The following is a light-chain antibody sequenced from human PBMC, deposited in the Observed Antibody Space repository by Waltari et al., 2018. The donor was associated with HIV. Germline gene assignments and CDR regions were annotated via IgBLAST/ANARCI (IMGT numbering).Light chain of an antibody. CDR1: QNINSN. CDR2: GAS. V-gene: IGKV3-15*01. Sequence: EIVVTQSPATLSVSPGERATLSCRASQNINSNLAWYQQKPGQAPRLLIYGASTRATGIPARFSGSGSGTEFTLTISSLRSEDFAVYYCQQYDNWPPLTFGGGTKVEIK. CDR3: QQYDNWPPLT. J-gene: IGKJ4*01.